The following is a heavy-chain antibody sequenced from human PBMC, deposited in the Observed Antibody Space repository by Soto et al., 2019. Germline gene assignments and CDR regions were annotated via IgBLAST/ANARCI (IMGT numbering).Heavy chain of an antibody. CDR3: ARSGQTGEHYWYFDR. D-gene: IGHD7-27*01. CDR1: EFTVSTNY. V-gene: IGHV3-53*01. Sequence: EVQLVESGGGLIQPGGSLRLSCAASEFTVSTNYMTWVRQAPGKGLEWVSLLYSGGSTYYADSVKGRFTISRDNSKNTLYLQMNSLRAEDTAVYYCARSGQTGEHYWYFDRWGRGTLVTVSS. CDR2: LYSGGST. J-gene: IGHJ2*01.